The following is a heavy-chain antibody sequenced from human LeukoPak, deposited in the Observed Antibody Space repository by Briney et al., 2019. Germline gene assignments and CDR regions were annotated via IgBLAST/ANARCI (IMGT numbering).Heavy chain of an antibody. D-gene: IGHD5-18*01. Sequence: EASVKVSCKASGYTFTSYDINWVRQATGQGLEWMGWMNPNSGNTGYAQKFQGRVTMTRDTSISTAYMELSSPTSEDTAVYYCARLGIYDGNSYGSFWGQGTLVTVSS. CDR3: ARLGIYDGNSYGSF. CDR1: GYTFTSYD. J-gene: IGHJ4*02. V-gene: IGHV1-8*01. CDR2: MNPNSGNT.